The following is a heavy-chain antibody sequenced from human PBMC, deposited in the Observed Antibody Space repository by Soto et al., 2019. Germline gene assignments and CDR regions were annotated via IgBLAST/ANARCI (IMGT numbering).Heavy chain of an antibody. CDR3: ARGGGCSGGSCYYVDY. D-gene: IGHD2-15*01. J-gene: IGHJ4*02. CDR2: INHSGST. CDR1: SGSFSDYY. V-gene: IGHV4-34*01. Sequence: SETLRLTCAVYSGSFSDYYWSLIRQPQGKGLEWIGEINHSGSTNHNPSLKSRVTISVDTSKNQFSLKLSSVTAADTAVYYCARGGGCSGGSCYYVDYWGQGTLVTVSS.